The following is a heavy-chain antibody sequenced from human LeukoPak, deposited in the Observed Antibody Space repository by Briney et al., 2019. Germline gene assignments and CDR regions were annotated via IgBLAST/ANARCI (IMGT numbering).Heavy chain of an antibody. J-gene: IGHJ4*02. CDR1: GFTFSSYG. CDR2: ITATSSST. V-gene: IGHV3-23*01. Sequence: GGSLRLSCAASGFTFSSYGMSWVRQAPGKGLEWVSAITATSSSTHDADSVKGRFTISRDNSKNTLYLQMNSLRAEDTAVYYCAKDKRVIAAAGSDYWGQGTLVTVSS. D-gene: IGHD6-13*01. CDR3: AKDKRVIAAAGSDY.